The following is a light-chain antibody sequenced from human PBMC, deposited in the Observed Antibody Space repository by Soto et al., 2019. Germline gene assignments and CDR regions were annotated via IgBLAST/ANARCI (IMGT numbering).Light chain of an antibody. CDR1: RDVKKY. J-gene: IGKJ5*01. CDR3: QQYDNLPVT. V-gene: IGKV1-33*01. Sequence: DIQMTQSPSSLSAYVGDRVTITCQASRDVKKYLNWYQQKPGKAPKLLIYDASNLQTGVPSGFSGSGLGTDFTFTISSLQPEDVATYYCQQYDNLPVTFGPGTRLEIK. CDR2: DAS.